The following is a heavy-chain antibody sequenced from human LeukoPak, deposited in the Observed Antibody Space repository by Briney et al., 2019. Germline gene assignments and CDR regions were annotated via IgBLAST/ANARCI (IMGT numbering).Heavy chain of an antibody. J-gene: IGHJ4*02. CDR2: TTHSGITT. CDR1: GFRFTDFD. V-gene: IGHV3-23*01. Sequence: PGGSLRLSCTASGFRFTDFDMNWVRQAPGKGLEWVSHTTHSGITTHYADSVKGRFTISRDNSKSTLYLQMNSLRAEDTAVYYCAKPVTGSIFDYWGRGTLVTVSS. CDR3: AKPVTGSIFDY. D-gene: IGHD6-19*01.